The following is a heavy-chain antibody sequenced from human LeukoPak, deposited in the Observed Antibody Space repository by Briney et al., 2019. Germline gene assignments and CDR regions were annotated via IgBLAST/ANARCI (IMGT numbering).Heavy chain of an antibody. V-gene: IGHV1-46*01. CDR1: GYILSSYN. CDR2: INPSGGDT. CDR3: ARDRRTTVSTPYHLYYLDV. Sequence: GASVKVSCKASGYILSSYNMHWVRQAPGQGLEWLGIINPSGGDTKYAQKFQGRVTLTRDKSTSTVYMELSRLGSDDTAVYYCARDRRTTVSTPYHLYYLDVWGKGTTVTVSS. J-gene: IGHJ6*03. D-gene: IGHD4-17*01.